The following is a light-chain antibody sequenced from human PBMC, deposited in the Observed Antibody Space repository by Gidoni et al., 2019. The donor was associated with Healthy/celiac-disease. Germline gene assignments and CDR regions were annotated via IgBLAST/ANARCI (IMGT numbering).Light chain of an antibody. CDR3: SSYTSSSPVV. J-gene: IGLJ2*01. V-gene: IGLV2-14*01. CDR1: SSDVVGYNY. CDR2: DVS. Sequence: QSALTQPASVSGSPGQSITISCTGTSSDVVGYNYVSWYQQPPGKAPKLMIYDVSNRPSGVSNRFSGSKSGNTASLTISGLQAEDEADYYCSSYTSSSPVVFGGGTKLTVL.